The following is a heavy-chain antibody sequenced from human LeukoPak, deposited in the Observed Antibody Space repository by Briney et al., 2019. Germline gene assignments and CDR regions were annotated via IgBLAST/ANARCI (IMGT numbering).Heavy chain of an antibody. J-gene: IGHJ4*02. V-gene: IGHV3-48*01. CDR2: ISSSSSTI. CDR1: GLTFSSYS. Sequence: GGSLRLSCAASGLTFSSYSMNWVRQAPGKGVEWVSYISSSSSTIYYADSVKGRFTISRDNAKNSLYLQMNSLRAEDTAVYYCARTANYYGSGSYSLFDYWGQGTLVTVSS. D-gene: IGHD3-10*01. CDR3: ARTANYYGSGSYSLFDY.